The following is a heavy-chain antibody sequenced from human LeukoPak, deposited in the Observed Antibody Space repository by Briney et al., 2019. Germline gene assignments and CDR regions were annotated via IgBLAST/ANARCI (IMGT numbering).Heavy chain of an antibody. J-gene: IGHJ4*02. CDR2: ISDSGGST. CDR1: GFTFSSYA. Sequence: GGSLRLSCAASGFTFSSYAMSWVRQAPGKGLEWVSAISDSGGSTYYADSVKGRFTISRDNSKNTLYLQMNSLRAEDTAVYYCAKDGGSVVPADTFDYWGQGTLVTVSS. V-gene: IGHV3-23*01. CDR3: AKDGGSVVPADTFDY. D-gene: IGHD2-2*01.